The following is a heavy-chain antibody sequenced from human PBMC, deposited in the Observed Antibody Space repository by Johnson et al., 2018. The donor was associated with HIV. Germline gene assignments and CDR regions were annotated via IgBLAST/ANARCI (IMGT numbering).Heavy chain of an antibody. Sequence: QEQLVESGGGLVKPGGSLRLSCAASGFTFRDYYMNWMRQAPGKGLEWISHISSSGTSIFYADSVKGRFTISRDNAKTLLYIQMSGLTGEDTATYYCARESTPWGGDYVGYRFDLWGQGTTVTVTS. V-gene: IGHV3-11*04. CDR2: ISSSGTSI. CDR1: GFTFRDYY. J-gene: IGHJ3*01. D-gene: IGHD4-17*01. CDR3: ARESTPWGGDYVGYRFDL.